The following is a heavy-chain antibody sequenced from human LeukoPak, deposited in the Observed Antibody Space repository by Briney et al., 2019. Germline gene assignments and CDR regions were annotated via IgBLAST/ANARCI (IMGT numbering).Heavy chain of an antibody. CDR2: ISVDGETT. D-gene: IGHD5-12*01. CDR3: AQGYSAGWYPY. J-gene: IGHJ4*02. CDR1: GFSVRTFG. V-gene: IGHV3-23*01. Sequence: GGSLRLSCVVSGFSVRTFGMSWVRQASGKGLEWISAISVDGETTYYADSVKGRFVISRDNSKNTLYLQLSSLTAEDTAVYYCAQGYSAGWYPYWGQGSLVSVSS.